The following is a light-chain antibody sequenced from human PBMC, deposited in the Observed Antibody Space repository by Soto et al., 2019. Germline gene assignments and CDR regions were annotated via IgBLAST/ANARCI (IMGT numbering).Light chain of an antibody. CDR1: QTISSW. J-gene: IGKJ1*01. CDR2: KAS. Sequence: DIQMYQSPSTLSGYVGDRVTITCRASQTISSWLAWYQQKPGKAPKLLIYKASTLKSGVPSRFSGSGSGTEFTLTISSLQPDDFATYYCQHYNSYSEAFGQGTNVDI. V-gene: IGKV1-5*03. CDR3: QHYNSYSEA.